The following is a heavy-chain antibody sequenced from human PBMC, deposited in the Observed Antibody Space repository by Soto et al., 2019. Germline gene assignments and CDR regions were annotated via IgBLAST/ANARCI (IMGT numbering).Heavy chain of an antibody. J-gene: IGHJ5*02. V-gene: IGHV2-5*02. Sequence: QITLKESGPTLGKPTQTLTLTCTFSGFSLTTSGVGVGWIRQPPGKALEWLALIYWDGDKRYSPSLRTRLTIIKDTSKNQVVLTTTNLDPVDTATYYCAHRHCDPGGGSWFDPWGQGPLVIVSS. CDR2: IYWDGDK. CDR3: AHRHCDPGGGSWFDP. CDR1: GFSLTTSGVG. D-gene: IGHD1-26*01.